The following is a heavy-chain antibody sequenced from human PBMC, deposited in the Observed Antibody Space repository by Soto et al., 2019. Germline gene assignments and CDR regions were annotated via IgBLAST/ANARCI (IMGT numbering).Heavy chain of an antibody. Sequence: GGSLRLSCAASGFTFSSYAMSWVRQAPGKGLEWVSAISGSGGSTYYADSVKGRFTISRDNSKNTLYLQMNSLRAEATAVYYCATDIMITFGGVIVKNYWGQGTLVTVSS. CDR3: ATDIMITFGGVIVKNY. D-gene: IGHD3-16*02. CDR1: GFTFSSYA. CDR2: ISGSGGST. J-gene: IGHJ4*02. V-gene: IGHV3-23*01.